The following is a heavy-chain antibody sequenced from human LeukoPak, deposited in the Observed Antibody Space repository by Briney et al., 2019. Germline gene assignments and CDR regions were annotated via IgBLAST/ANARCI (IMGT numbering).Heavy chain of an antibody. CDR1: GGSISGYY. CDR2: ISYSGST. CDR3: ARGRKQQRNPFPLDL. V-gene: IGHV4-59*01. Sequence: PSETLSLTCTVSGGSISGYYWSWIRQPPGKGLEWVGYISYSGSTNYKPSLKSRVTISVDTSKNQFSLKLSSVTAADTAIYYCARGRKQQRNPFPLDLWGRGTLVTVSS. D-gene: IGHD6-13*01. J-gene: IGHJ2*01.